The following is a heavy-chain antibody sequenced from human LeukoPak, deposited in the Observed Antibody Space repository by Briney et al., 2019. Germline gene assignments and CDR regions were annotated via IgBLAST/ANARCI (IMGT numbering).Heavy chain of an antibody. D-gene: IGHD3-22*01. Sequence: PSETLSLTCTVSGGSISSYYWSWIRQPPGKGLEWIGYIYYSGSTNYNPSLKSRVTISVDTSKNQFSLKLSSVTAADTAVYYCARFTGYYYDSSGYYRIPYAFDIWGQGTMVTVSS. CDR1: GGSISSYY. CDR2: IYYSGST. J-gene: IGHJ3*02. CDR3: ARFTGYYYDSSGYYRIPYAFDI. V-gene: IGHV4-59*01.